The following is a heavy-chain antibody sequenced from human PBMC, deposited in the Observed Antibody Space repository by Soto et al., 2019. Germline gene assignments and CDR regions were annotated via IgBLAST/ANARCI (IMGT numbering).Heavy chain of an antibody. CDR1: GFTFSSYA. Sequence: PGGPLRLSCAASGFTFSSYAMSWVRQAPGKGLEWVSAISGSGGSTYYADSVKGRFTISRDNSKNTLYLQMNSLRAEDTAVYYCAKSSGAKYYYYYMDVWGKGTTVTVSS. CDR3: AKSSGAKYYYYYMDV. V-gene: IGHV3-23*01. D-gene: IGHD1-26*01. CDR2: ISGSGGST. J-gene: IGHJ6*03.